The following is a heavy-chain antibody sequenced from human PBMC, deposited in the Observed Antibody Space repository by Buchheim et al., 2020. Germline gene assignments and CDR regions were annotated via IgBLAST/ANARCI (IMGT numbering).Heavy chain of an antibody. CDR2: IYYSGST. CDR3: AGYSDYFYGVDV. Sequence: QVQLQESGPRLVKPSETLSLTCTVSGGSFSTHYWSWIRQPPGKGLEWIGYIYYSGSTNYNPSLKSRVTISVDTSKNQFSLKLSSVTAADTAVYYCAGYSDYFYGVDVWGQGTT. CDR1: GGSFSTHY. J-gene: IGHJ6*02. D-gene: IGHD4-11*01. V-gene: IGHV4-59*08.